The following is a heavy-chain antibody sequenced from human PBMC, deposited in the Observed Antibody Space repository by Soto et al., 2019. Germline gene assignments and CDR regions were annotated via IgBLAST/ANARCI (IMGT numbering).Heavy chain of an antibody. CDR1: GGTFSSYA. CDR3: ARGVHYDTSGYYYFY. D-gene: IGHD3-22*01. Sequence: QVQLVQSGAEVKKPGSSVKVSCKASGGTFSSYAIDWVRQAPGQGFEWMGGIIPIFGTANYAQKFQGRITITADESTSTADMELRSLRSEDTAMYYCARGVHYDTSGYYYFYWGQGTLVTVSS. J-gene: IGHJ4*02. V-gene: IGHV1-69*01. CDR2: IIPIFGTA.